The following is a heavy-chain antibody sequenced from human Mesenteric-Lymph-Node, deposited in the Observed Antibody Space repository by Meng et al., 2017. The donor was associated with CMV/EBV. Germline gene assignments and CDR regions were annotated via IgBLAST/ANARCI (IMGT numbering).Heavy chain of an antibody. V-gene: IGHV3-30-3*01. CDR3: AGQLWLDY. CDR1: GFTFSSYT. J-gene: IGHJ4*02. Sequence: GESLKISCAASGFTFSSYTVHWVRQAPGKGLEWVAVISYDGSNKYYADSVRGRFTISRDNSKNTLYLQMNSLRAEDTAVYYCAGQLWLDYWGQGTLVTVSS. CDR2: ISYDGSNK. D-gene: IGHD5-18*01.